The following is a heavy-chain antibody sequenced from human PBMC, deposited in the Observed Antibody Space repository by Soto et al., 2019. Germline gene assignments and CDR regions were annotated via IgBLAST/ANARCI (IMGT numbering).Heavy chain of an antibody. D-gene: IGHD6-19*01. CDR3: AKTTDGWFSAFEI. V-gene: IGHV3-23*01. Sequence: EVQLLESGGGLVQPGGSLRLSCAASGFIFSSYAMSWVRQAPGKGLEWVSAISGRGTTAYYADSVKGRFTFSRDNSKNTMYLQMNSLRAEDTAVYYCAKTTDGWFSAFEIWGQGTMVIVSS. J-gene: IGHJ3*02. CDR1: GFIFSSYA. CDR2: ISGRGTTA.